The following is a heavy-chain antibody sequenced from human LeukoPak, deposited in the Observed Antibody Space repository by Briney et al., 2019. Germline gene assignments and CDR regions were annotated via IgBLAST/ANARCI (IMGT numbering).Heavy chain of an antibody. D-gene: IGHD2-21*02. J-gene: IGHJ4*02. CDR3: ARGIKLVVVTATFDY. CDR2: INPNSGGT. CDR1: GYTFTGYY. Sequence: ASVKVSCKASGYTFTGYYMHWMRQAPGQGLEWMGWINPNSGGTNYAQKFQGRVTMTRDTSISTAYMELSRLRSDDTAVYYCARGIKLVVVTATFDYWGQGTLVTVSS. V-gene: IGHV1-2*02.